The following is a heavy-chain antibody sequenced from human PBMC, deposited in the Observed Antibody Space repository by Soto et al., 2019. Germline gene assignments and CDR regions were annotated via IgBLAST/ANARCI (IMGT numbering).Heavy chain of an antibody. CDR3: ARDRLYSSSNYYYGTDV. D-gene: IGHD6-6*01. CDR2: IYSGGST. J-gene: IGHJ6*02. V-gene: IGHV3-66*01. Sequence: GGSLRLSCAASGFTVSSNYMSWVRQAPGKGLEWVSVIYSGGSTYYADSVKGRFTISRHNSKNTLYLQMNSLRAEDTAVYYCARDRLYSSSNYYYGTDVWGQGTTVTVSS. CDR1: GFTVSSNY.